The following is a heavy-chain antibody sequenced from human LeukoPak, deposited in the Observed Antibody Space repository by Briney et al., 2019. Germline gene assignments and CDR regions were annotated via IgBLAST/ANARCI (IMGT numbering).Heavy chain of an antibody. D-gene: IGHD1-1*01. V-gene: IGHV3-23*01. Sequence: GGSLRLSCTASGFTFSSIALTWVRQAPGKGLEWVSTIRSNGDTAYNADSVNGRFTISRDNSKNTLYLQMDSQRVEDTAIYYCAKGQELDGGVFDSWGQETLVTVSS. CDR3: AKGQELDGGVFDS. J-gene: IGHJ4*02. CDR1: GFTFSSIA. CDR2: IRSNGDTA.